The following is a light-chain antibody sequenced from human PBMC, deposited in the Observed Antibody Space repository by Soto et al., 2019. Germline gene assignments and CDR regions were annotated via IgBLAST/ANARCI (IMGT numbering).Light chain of an antibody. V-gene: IGLV1-40*01. J-gene: IGLJ2*01. Sequence: SSNNGAGYDVHWYQQVPGTAPKLLIYGNNNRPSGAPDRFSGSKSGTSASLAITGLQAEDETDYNCQSYDSSLSGMVFGGGTQLTVL. CDR2: GNN. CDR1: SSNNGAGYD. CDR3: QSYDSSLSGMV.